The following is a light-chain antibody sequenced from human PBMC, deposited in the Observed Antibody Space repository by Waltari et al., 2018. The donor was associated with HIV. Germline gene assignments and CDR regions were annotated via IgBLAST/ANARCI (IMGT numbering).Light chain of an antibody. CDR3: QQSYSAPYT. V-gene: IGKV1-39*01. J-gene: IGKJ3*01. Sequence: DIQMTQSPSSVSASVGDRVTITCRTSQSISTYLNWFQHKPGKAPKLLISVASRLESGVPSRFSGSGSGTEFTVTISSLQPEDFATYYCQQSYSAPYTFGPGTKLEIK. CDR1: QSISTY. CDR2: VAS.